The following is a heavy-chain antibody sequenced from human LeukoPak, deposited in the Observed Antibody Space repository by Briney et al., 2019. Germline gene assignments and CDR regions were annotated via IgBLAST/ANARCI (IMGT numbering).Heavy chain of an antibody. Sequence: GGSLRLSCAASGFTFSSYAMHWVRQAPGKGLEWVSSISSSSSYIYYADSVKGRFTISRDNAKNSLYLQMNSLRAEDTAVYYCARSLTGHKNYWGQGTLVTVSS. J-gene: IGHJ4*02. D-gene: IGHD7-27*01. CDR1: GFTFSSYA. CDR3: ARSLTGHKNY. CDR2: ISSSSSYI. V-gene: IGHV3-21*01.